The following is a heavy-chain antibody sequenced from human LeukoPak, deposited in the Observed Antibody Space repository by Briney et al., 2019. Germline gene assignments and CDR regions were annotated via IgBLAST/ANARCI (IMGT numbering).Heavy chain of an antibody. Sequence: GGSLRLSCAASGFTFSSYAMSWVRQAPGKGLEWVSAISGSGGSTYYADSVKGRFTISRDNSKNTLYMQMNSLRAEDTAVYYCAKSGYSGSYQRFDYWGQGTLVTVSS. D-gene: IGHD1-26*01. V-gene: IGHV3-23*01. CDR3: AKSGYSGSYQRFDY. J-gene: IGHJ4*02. CDR2: ISGSGGST. CDR1: GFTFSSYA.